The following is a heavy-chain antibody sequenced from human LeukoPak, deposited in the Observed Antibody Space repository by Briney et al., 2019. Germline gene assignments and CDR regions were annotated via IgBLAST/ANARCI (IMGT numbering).Heavy chain of an antibody. Sequence: SETLSLTCTVYGGSISSYYWSWIRQPAGKGLEWIGRIYTSGSTNYNPSLKSRVTMSVDTSKNQFSLKLSSVTAADTAVYYCARDPYSSSWLPFDYWGQGTLVTVSS. D-gene: IGHD6-13*01. V-gene: IGHV4-4*07. CDR2: IYTSGST. J-gene: IGHJ4*02. CDR3: ARDPYSSSWLPFDY. CDR1: GGSISSYY.